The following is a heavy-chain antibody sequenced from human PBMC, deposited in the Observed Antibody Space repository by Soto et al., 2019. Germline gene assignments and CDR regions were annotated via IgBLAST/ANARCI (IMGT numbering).Heavy chain of an antibody. V-gene: IGHV4-61*01. J-gene: IGHJ4*02. CDR1: GGSVSSSSYS. CDR2: IYNSRST. Sequence: SETLSLTCTVSGGSVSSSSYSWGWIRQSPGKGLEWIGYIYNSRSTNYNPSLKSRVSISVDTSKNQFSLKLSSVTAADTAVYYCARLDEALDYWGQGTLVTVSS. CDR3: ARLDEALDY.